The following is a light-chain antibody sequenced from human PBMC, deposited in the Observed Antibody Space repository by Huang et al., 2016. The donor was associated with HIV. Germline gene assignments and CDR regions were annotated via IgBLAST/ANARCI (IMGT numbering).Light chain of an antibody. J-gene: IGKJ4*01. CDR3: QQYNQWPPLT. V-gene: IGKV3-15*01. Sequence: EIVMTQSPDTLSVSPGERATLSCRASQSVGYNLAWYQQKPGQAPRLLVHGTSARATGVPARFSGSGSGTEFTLTISSLQSEDFALYYCQQYNQWPPLTFGGGTRVEIK. CDR2: GTS. CDR1: QSVGYN.